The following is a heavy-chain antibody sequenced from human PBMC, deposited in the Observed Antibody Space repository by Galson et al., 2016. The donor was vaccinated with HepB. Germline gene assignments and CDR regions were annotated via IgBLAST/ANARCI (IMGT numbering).Heavy chain of an antibody. CDR3: AKRGRLYYYGMDV. D-gene: IGHD3-16*01. J-gene: IGHJ6*02. CDR1: GFTFSSHA. CDR2: ISDNT. V-gene: IGHV3-23*01. Sequence: SLRLSCAVSGFTFSSHATDWVRQAPGQGLEWVASISDNTFHADAVKGRFSISRDNSEKTVYLQMNSLGVEDTAVYYCAKRGRLYYYGMDVWGRGTTVTVSS.